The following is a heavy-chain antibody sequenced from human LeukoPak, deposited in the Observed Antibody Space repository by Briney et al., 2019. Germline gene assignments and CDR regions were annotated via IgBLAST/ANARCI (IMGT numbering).Heavy chain of an antibody. CDR3: ARAQDYCSGGSCYGYFQH. D-gene: IGHD2-15*01. J-gene: IGHJ1*01. Sequence: GGSLRLSCAASGFTVSSNYMTWVRQAPGKGLEWVSTLYNGGSPHYADSVKGRFTISSDKSKNTLFLQMNSLRAEDTAVYYCARAQDYCSGGSCYGYFQHWGQGSLVTVSS. CDR1: GFTVSSNY. CDR2: LYNGGSP. V-gene: IGHV3-53*01.